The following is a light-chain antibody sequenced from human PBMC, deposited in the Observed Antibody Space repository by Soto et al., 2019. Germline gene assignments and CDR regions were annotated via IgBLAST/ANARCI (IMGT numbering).Light chain of an antibody. CDR2: LNSDGSH. Sequence: QLVLTQSPSASASLGASVKLTYTLSSGHTIYATACHQQQPEKGPRYLMKLNSDGSHSKGDGIPDPFSGSSSGAERSLAISSLQSEDEADYCCQPWGTGLQDVGFGGGTKLTVL. CDR3: QPWGTGLQDVG. V-gene: IGLV4-69*01. CDR1: SGHTIYA. J-gene: IGLJ2*01.